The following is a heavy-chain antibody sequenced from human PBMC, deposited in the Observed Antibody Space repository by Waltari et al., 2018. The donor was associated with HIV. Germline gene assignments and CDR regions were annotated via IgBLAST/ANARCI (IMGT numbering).Heavy chain of an antibody. CDR2: MNPDNGDA. Sequence: QVQLVQSGAEIKKPRASARVSCKASGYSFIAFDINWVRRPPGRGLEWVGWMNPDNGDAGYGHKFKGRFSLTRDTSTDTAYMDVTNLKSEDTAIYYCTKGRRGALFGDEWGQGTLVTVSS. V-gene: IGHV1-8*02. CDR1: GYSFIAFD. CDR3: TKGRRGALFGDE. J-gene: IGHJ4*02. D-gene: IGHD3-3*01.